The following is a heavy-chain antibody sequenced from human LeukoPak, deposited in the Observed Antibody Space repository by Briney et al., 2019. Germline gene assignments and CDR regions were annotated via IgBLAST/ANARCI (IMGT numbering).Heavy chain of an antibody. CDR3: ATLTGWCFDY. CDR2: IAGGDDR. J-gene: IGHJ4*02. CDR1: GFIFSPYA. D-gene: IGHD1-14*01. Sequence: GGSLRLSCAASGFIFSPYAMSWVRQAPGKGLEWVAGIAGGDDRFYADSVKGRFTISRDNAKNSLYLQMNSLRAEDTAVYYCATLTGWCFDYWGQGTLVTVSS. V-gene: IGHV3-69-1*01.